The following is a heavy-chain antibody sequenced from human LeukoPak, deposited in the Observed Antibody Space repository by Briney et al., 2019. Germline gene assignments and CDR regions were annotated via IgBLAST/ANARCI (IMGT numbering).Heavy chain of an antibody. Sequence: GGSLRLSCEGSAFIFSGHWMNWVRQTPGKGLEWVASIKEDGSERQYVDSVKGRFTISRDNSKNTLYLQMNSLRAEDTAIYYCAKSAYSDSSGYYREYCFDYWGQGTLVTVSS. D-gene: IGHD3-22*01. V-gene: IGHV3-7*03. CDR1: AFIFSGHW. J-gene: IGHJ4*02. CDR2: IKEDGSER. CDR3: AKSAYSDSSGYYREYCFDY.